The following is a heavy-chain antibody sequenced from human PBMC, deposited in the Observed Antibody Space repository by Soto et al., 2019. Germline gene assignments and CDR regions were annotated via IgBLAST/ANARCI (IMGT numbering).Heavy chain of an antibody. J-gene: IGHJ2*01. CDR3: ARSKYSSSSRWYFDI. Sequence: GGSLRLSCAASGFTFSSYAMHWVRQAPGKGLEWVAVISYDGSNKYYADSVKGRFTISRDNSKNTLYLQMNSLRAEDTAVYYCARSKYSSSSRWYFDIWGRGTLVTVSS. V-gene: IGHV3-30-3*01. CDR1: GFTFSSYA. CDR2: ISYDGSNK. D-gene: IGHD6-6*01.